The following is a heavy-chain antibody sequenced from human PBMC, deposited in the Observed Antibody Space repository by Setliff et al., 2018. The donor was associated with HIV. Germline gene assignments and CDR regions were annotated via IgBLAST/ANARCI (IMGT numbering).Heavy chain of an antibody. CDR2: IHTSGNA. J-gene: IGHJ4*02. CDR3: ARSLLPSITVAGTIGY. V-gene: IGHV4-61*05. Sequence: SETLSLTCTVSGGSIKSSSYYWGWIRQPPGKGLEWIGYIHTSGNANYNPSLNSRVTISVDTSKNHFSLKLSSVTAADTAVYYCARSLLPSITVAGTIGYWGQGSLVTVSS. D-gene: IGHD6-19*01. CDR1: GGSIKSSSYY.